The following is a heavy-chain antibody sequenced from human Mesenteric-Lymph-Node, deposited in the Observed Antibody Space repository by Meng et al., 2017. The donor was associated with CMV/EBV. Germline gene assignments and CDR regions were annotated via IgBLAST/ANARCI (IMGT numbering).Heavy chain of an antibody. CDR3: AGRRTVVNARDSPGFDP. D-gene: IGHD2-21*02. CDR1: CGSINSYF. CDR2: VSYSASP. Sequence: ESLMISCSVPCGSINSYFWQWLRQSPGKGLEWLGYVSYSASPNYKPSLKSRVTMSLDKIKNPPSLELTSVTAADTAVYYCAGRRTVVNARDSPGFDPWGQGILVTVSS. V-gene: IGHV4-59*03. J-gene: IGHJ5*02.